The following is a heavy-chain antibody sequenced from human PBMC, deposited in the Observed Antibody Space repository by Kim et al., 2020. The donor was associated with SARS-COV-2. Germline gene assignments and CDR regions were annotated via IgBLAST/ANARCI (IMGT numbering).Heavy chain of an antibody. CDR1: GFTFSSYA. CDR3: ASWGDIVVVPAAQIFDY. J-gene: IGHJ4*02. D-gene: IGHD2-2*01. Sequence: GGSLRLSCAASGFTFSSYAMSWVRQAPGKGLEWVSAISGSGGSTYYADSVKGRFTISRDNSKNTLYLQMNSLRAEDTAVYYCASWGDIVVVPAAQIFDYWGQGTLVTVSS. V-gene: IGHV3-23*01. CDR2: ISGSGGST.